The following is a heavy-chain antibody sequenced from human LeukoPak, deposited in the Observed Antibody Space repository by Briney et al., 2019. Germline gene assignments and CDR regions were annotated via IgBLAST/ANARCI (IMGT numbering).Heavy chain of an antibody. CDR2: INHSGST. Sequence: PSETLSLTCAVYGGSFSSYYWSWIRQPPGKGLEWIGEINHSGSTNYKPSLKSRVTISVDTSKNHFSLKLRSVTAADTAVYYCAKDHYDSSGYPFDYWGQGTLVTVSS. CDR3: AKDHYDSSGYPFDY. J-gene: IGHJ4*02. V-gene: IGHV4-34*01. D-gene: IGHD3-22*01. CDR1: GGSFSSYY.